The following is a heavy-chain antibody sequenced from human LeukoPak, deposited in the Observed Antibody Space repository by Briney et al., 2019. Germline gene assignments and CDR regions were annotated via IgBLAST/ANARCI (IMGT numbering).Heavy chain of an antibody. V-gene: IGHV3-15*01. CDR1: GFTFSNAW. Sequence: GGSLRLSCAASGFTFSNAWMSWVRQAPGKGLEWVGRIKSKTDGGTTDYAAPVKGRFTISRDDSKNTLYLQMNSLKTEDTAVYYCTTGPPIVVVVAAADYWGRGTLVTVSS. CDR3: TTGPPIVVVVAAADY. CDR2: IKSKTDGGTT. J-gene: IGHJ4*02. D-gene: IGHD2-15*01.